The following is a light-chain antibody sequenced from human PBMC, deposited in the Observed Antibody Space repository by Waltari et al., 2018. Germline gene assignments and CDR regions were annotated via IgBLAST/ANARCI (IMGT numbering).Light chain of an antibody. J-gene: IGKJ1*01. CDR1: QSVSSN. Sequence: EIVMTQSPATLSVSPGERAPPSCRASQSVSSNLAGYQQKPGQAPRLLISGASTRATGGPARFSGSGSGTEFTLTISSLQSEDFAVYYCQQYNKWPPWTFGQGTKVEIK. CDR3: QQYNKWPPWT. CDR2: GAS. V-gene: IGKV3-15*01.